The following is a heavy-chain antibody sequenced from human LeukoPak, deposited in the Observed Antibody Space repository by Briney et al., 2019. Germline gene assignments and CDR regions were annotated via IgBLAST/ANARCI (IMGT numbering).Heavy chain of an antibody. Sequence: GGSLRLSCAASGFTFSDYYMSWIRQAPGKGLEWVSYISSSGSTIYYADSVKGRFTISRDNAKNSLYLQMNSLRAEDTAVYYCASGGQWLEMGAGAIYYDYWGQGTLVTVSS. D-gene: IGHD6-19*01. CDR2: ISSSGSTI. J-gene: IGHJ4*02. CDR3: ASGGQWLEMGAGAIYYDY. V-gene: IGHV3-11*01. CDR1: GFTFSDYY.